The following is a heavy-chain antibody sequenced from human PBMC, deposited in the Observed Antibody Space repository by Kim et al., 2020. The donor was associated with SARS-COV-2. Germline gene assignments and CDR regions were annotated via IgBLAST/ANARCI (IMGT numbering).Heavy chain of an antibody. CDR3: ARDLLVGATSYGMDV. CDR1: GFTFSSYG. Sequence: GGSLRLSCAASGFTFSSYGMHWVRQAPGKGLEWVAAIWYDGSNKYYADSVKGRFTISRDNSKNTLYLQMNSLRAEDTAVYYCARDLLVGATSYGMDVWGQETTHTVSS. CDR2: IWYDGSNK. J-gene: IGHJ6*02. V-gene: IGHV3-33*01. D-gene: IGHD1-26*01.